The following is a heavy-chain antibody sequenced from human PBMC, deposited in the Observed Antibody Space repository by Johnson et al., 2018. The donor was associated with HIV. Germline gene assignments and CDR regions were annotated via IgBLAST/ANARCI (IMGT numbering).Heavy chain of an antibody. CDR3: AKEGVAGADAFDI. D-gene: IGHD6-19*01. CDR2: ITGSGGST. CDR1: GFTFSSYA. V-gene: IGHV3-23*04. Sequence: VQLVESGGGVVQPGRSLRLSCAASGFTFSSYAMNWVRQAPGKGLEWVSAITGSGGSTYYADSVKGRFTISRDNSKNTLYLQMNSLRAEDTAVYYCAKEGVAGADAFDIWGQGTMVTVSS. J-gene: IGHJ3*02.